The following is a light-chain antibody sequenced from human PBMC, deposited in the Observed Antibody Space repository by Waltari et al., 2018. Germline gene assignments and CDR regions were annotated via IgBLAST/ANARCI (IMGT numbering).Light chain of an antibody. Sequence: QLVLTQSPSASASLGASVKLTCTPSSGHSSYAIAWHTQQPEKGPRYLMKLNSDGSHSKGDGIPDRFSGSSSGAERYLTISSLQSEDEADYYCQTWGTGIHVFGGGTKLTVL. J-gene: IGLJ3*02. V-gene: IGLV4-69*01. CDR1: SGHSSYA. CDR2: LNSDGSH. CDR3: QTWGTGIHV.